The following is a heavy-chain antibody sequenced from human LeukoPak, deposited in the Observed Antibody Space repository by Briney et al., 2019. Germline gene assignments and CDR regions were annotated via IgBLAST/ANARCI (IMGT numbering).Heavy chain of an antibody. CDR2: ISGSGGST. V-gene: IGHV3-23*01. D-gene: IGHD3-16*02. CDR1: GFTFSSYG. Sequence: GGSLRLSCAASGFTFSSYGMHRVRQAPGKGLEWVSAISGSGGSTYYADSVKGRFTISRDNSKNTLYLQMNSLRAEDTAVYYCAKDPPVGYRPESFWGQGTLVTVSS. J-gene: IGHJ4*02. CDR3: AKDPPVGYRPESF.